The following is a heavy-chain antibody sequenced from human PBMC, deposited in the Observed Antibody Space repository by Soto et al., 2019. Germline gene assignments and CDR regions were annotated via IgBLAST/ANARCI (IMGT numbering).Heavy chain of an antibody. CDR3: AKRDNLGYCSGGSCLAEFDY. V-gene: IGHV3-23*01. D-gene: IGHD2-15*01. CDR1: GFTFSSYA. Sequence: GGSLRLSCAASGFTFSSYAMSWVRQAPGKGLEWVSAISGSGGSTYYADSVKGRFTISRDNSKNTLYLQMNSLRAEDTAVYYCAKRDNLGYCSGGSCLAEFDYWGQGTLVTVSS. J-gene: IGHJ4*02. CDR2: ISGSGGST.